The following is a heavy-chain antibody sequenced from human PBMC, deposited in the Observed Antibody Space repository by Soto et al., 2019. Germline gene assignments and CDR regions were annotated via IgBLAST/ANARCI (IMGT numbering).Heavy chain of an antibody. D-gene: IGHD2-2*01. J-gene: IGHJ4*02. CDR3: AREDIVVVPAAVGY. V-gene: IGHV3-21*01. Sequence: GGSLRLSCAASGFTFSSYSMNWVRQAPGKGLEWVSSISSSSSYIYYADSVKGRFTISRDNAKNSLYLQMNSLRAEDTAVYYCAREDIVVVPAAVGYWGQGTLVTVSS. CDR2: ISSSSSYI. CDR1: GFTFSSYS.